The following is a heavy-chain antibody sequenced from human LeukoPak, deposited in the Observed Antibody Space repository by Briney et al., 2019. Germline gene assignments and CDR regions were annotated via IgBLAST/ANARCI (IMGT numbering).Heavy chain of an antibody. CDR2: INADSGGA. J-gene: IGHJ5*02. CDR1: GYTFTDYH. Sequence: GASVKVSCKASGYTFTDYHMHWVRQAPGQGLEWGGWINADSGGAKYAQEFQGRVTMTRDTSISTAYMELSRLRSDDTAVYYCAREIVVVPSAMGFDPWGQGTLVTVSS. D-gene: IGHD2-2*01. V-gene: IGHV1-2*02. CDR3: AREIVVVPSAMGFDP.